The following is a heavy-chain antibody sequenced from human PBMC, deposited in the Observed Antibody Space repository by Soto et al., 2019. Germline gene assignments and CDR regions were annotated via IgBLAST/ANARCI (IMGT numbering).Heavy chain of an antibody. J-gene: IGHJ6*02. CDR3: ARDSSLVENYGTDV. CDR2: IYSGGST. Sequence: EVQLVESGGGLVQPGGSLRLSCAASGFTVSSNYMNWVRQAPGKGLEWVSVIYSGGSTYYADSVKGRFTISRDNSKNTMYLQMNSLRAEDTAVYYCARDSSLVENYGTDVWGQGTTVTVSS. D-gene: IGHD1-26*01. V-gene: IGHV3-66*01. CDR1: GFTVSSNY.